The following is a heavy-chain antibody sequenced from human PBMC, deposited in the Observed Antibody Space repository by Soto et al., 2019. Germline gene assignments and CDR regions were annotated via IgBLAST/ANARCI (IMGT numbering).Heavy chain of an antibody. D-gene: IGHD4-17*01. Sequence: SETLSLTCTVSGGSISSYNWSWIRQPPGKGLEWIGYIYYSGSTNYNPSLKSRVTISVDTSKNQFSLKLSSVTAADTAVYYCARRYGDCFEYWGQGALVTVSS. CDR1: GGSISSYN. CDR3: ARRYGDCFEY. J-gene: IGHJ4*02. CDR2: IYYSGST. V-gene: IGHV4-59*08.